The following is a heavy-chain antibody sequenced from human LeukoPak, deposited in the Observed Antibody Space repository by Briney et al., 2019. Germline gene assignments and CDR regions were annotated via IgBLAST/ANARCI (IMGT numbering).Heavy chain of an antibody. J-gene: IGHJ4*02. CDR1: GYTFTSYH. CDR2: INPSGGST. CDR3: ARTSLSSSSWFPLDY. D-gene: IGHD6-13*01. Sequence: ASVKVSCKASGYTFTSYHMHWVRQAPGQGLEWMGIINPSGGSTSYAQKFQGRVTMTRDTSTSTVYMELSSLRSEDTAVYYCARTSLSSSSWFPLDYWGQGTLVTVSS. V-gene: IGHV1-46*01.